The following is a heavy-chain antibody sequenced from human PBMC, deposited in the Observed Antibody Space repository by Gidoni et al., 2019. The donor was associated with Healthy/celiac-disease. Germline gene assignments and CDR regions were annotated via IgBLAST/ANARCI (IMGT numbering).Heavy chain of an antibody. CDR3: TSPSSWYQPIDY. V-gene: IGHV3-73*01. D-gene: IGHD6-13*01. CDR1: GSTFSGSA. Sequence: EVQLVESGGGLVQPGGSLKLSCAASGSTFSGSAMHWVRQASGKGLEWVVRIRSKANSYATAYAASVKGRFTISRDDSKNTAYLQMNSLKTEDTAVYYCTSPSSWYQPIDYWGQGTLVTVSS. CDR2: IRSKANSYAT. J-gene: IGHJ4*02.